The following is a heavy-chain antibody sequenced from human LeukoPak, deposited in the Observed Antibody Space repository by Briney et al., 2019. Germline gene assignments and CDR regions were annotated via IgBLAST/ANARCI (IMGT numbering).Heavy chain of an antibody. CDR2: IKSDGSST. CDR1: GFTFSSYW. CDR3: ARDRSYPGESANFYYYMDV. Sequence: GGSLRLSCAASGFTFSSYWMHWVRQAPGKGLVWVSRIKSDGSSTTHADSVRGRFTISRDNAKNTLYLQMNSLRAEDTAVYYCARDRSYPGESANFYYYMDVWGKGTLVTVSS. J-gene: IGHJ6*03. V-gene: IGHV3-74*01. D-gene: IGHD3-16*02.